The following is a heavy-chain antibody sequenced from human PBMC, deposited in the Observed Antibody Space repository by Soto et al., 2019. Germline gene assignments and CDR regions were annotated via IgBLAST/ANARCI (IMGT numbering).Heavy chain of an antibody. D-gene: IGHD2-8*02. Sequence: ASVKVSCKASGFTFTSSAVQWVRQARGQRLEWIGWIVVGSGNTNYAQMFQERVTITRDMSTSTAYMELSSLRSEDTAVYYCAADILADYFDYWGQGTLVTVSS. CDR3: AADILADYFDY. V-gene: IGHV1-58*01. J-gene: IGHJ4*02. CDR1: GFTFTSSA. CDR2: IVVGSGNT.